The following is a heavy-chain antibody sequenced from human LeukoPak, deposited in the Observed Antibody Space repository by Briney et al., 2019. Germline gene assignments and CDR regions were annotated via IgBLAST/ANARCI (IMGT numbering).Heavy chain of an antibody. CDR3: ARALGSSGWYPIDS. Sequence: GGSLRLSCAASGFTFSSYAMSWVRQAPGKGLEWVSVISGSGGNTNYADSVKGRFTISRDNSKNTLYLQMDSLRAGDTAVYYCARALGSSGWYPIDSWGQGTLLTVSS. CDR1: GFTFSSYA. J-gene: IGHJ4*02. D-gene: IGHD6-19*01. CDR2: ISGSGGNT. V-gene: IGHV3-23*01.